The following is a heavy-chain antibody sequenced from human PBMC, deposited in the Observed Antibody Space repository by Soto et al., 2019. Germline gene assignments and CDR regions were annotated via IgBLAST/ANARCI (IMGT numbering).Heavy chain of an antibody. V-gene: IGHV3-21*01. CDR3: ARSFGAVVVTDAFDI. D-gene: IGHD2-21*01. CDR1: GFTFSSYN. CDR2: ISSSSSYI. Sequence: GGSLRLSCAASGFTFSSYNMNWVRQAPGKGLEWVSSISSSSSYIYYADSVKGRFTISRDNAKNSLYLQMNSLRAEDTAVYYCARSFGAVVVTDAFDIWGQGTLVTV. J-gene: IGHJ3*02.